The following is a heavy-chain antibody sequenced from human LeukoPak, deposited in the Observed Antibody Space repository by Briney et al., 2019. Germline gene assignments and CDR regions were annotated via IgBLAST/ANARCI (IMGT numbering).Heavy chain of an antibody. V-gene: IGHV4-34*01. Sequence: PSETLSLTCAVYGGSFSGYYWSWIRQPPGKGLEWIGSIYYSGSTYYNPSLKSRVTISVDTSKNQFSLKLSSVTAADTAVYYCARLLGYSYGYGDYWGQGTLVTVSS. CDR2: IYYSGST. J-gene: IGHJ4*02. CDR1: GGSFSGYY. D-gene: IGHD5-18*01. CDR3: ARLLGYSYGYGDY.